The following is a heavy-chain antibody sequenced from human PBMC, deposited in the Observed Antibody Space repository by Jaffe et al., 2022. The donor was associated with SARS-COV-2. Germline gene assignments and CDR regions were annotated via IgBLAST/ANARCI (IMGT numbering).Heavy chain of an antibody. CDR1: GFTFSSYW. V-gene: IGHV3-74*01. CDR3: ARQAVTGTAYYYYGMDV. D-gene: IGHD1-1*01. Sequence: EVQLVESGGGLVQPGGSLRLSCAASGFTFSSYWMHWVRQAPGKGLVWVSRINSDGSSTSYADSVKGRFTISRDNAKNTLYLQMNSLRAEDTAVYYCARQAVTGTAYYYYGMDVWGQGTTVTVSS. J-gene: IGHJ6*02. CDR2: INSDGSST.